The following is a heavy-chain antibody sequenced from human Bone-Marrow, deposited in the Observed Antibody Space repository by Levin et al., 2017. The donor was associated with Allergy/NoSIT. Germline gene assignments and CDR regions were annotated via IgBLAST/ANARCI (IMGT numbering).Heavy chain of an antibody. CDR3: TTSSSYSGGGGGFDAFDI. D-gene: IGHD1-26*01. Sequence: GGSLRLSCAASGFTFSNAWMNWVRQAPGKGLEWVGRIKSKTDGGTTDYAAPVKGRFTISRDDSTNTLYLQMNSLKTEDTAVYYCTTSSSYSGGGGGFDAFDIWGQGTMVTVSS. CDR2: IKSKTDGGTT. J-gene: IGHJ3*02. CDR1: GFTFSNAW. V-gene: IGHV3-15*07.